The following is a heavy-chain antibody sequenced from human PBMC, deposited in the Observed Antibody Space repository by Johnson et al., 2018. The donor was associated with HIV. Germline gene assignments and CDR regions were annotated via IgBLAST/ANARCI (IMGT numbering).Heavy chain of an antibody. D-gene: IGHD6-19*01. CDR3: ARDAVAAANAFDI. Sequence: VQLVESGGGLVQPGGSLRLSCAASGFTFSSYWMSWVRQAPGKGLEWVANIKQDGSEKYYVDSVKGRFTISRAHAKNSLYLQMNSLRAEDTAVDYCARDAVAAANAFDIWGEGTMVTVSS. CDR1: GFTFSSYW. J-gene: IGHJ3*02. CDR2: IKQDGSEK. V-gene: IGHV3-7*01.